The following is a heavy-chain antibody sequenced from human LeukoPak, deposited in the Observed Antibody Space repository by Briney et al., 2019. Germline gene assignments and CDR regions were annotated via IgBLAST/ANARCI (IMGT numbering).Heavy chain of an antibody. CDR2: IYDSGST. CDR3: ARARGGWEKFDH. CDR1: GGSISSYY. D-gene: IGHD6-19*01. V-gene: IGHV4-59*01. Sequence: SETLSLTCTVSGGSISSYYWSWIRQPPGKRLEWIGYIYDSGSTNYNPSLKSRVTISIDTSKNQFSLKLCSVTAADTAVYYCARARGGWEKFDHWGQGTLVTVSS. J-gene: IGHJ4*02.